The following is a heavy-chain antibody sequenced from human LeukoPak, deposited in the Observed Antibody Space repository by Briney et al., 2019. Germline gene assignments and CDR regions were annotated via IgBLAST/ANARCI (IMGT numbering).Heavy chain of an antibody. Sequence: SETLSLTCTVSGGSISSYYWNWIRQTPGKGLEWIGYIYYSGSTNYNPSLKSRVTISVDTSKNQFSLNLTSVTAADTAVYYCVRSDDFWSGYYGYWGQGTLVTVSS. CDR1: GGSISSYY. CDR2: IYYSGST. CDR3: VRSDDFWSGYYGY. D-gene: IGHD3-3*01. V-gene: IGHV4-59*01. J-gene: IGHJ4*02.